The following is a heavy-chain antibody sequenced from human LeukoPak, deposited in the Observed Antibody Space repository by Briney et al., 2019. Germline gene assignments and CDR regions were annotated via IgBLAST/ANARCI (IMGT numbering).Heavy chain of an antibody. V-gene: IGHV4-39*01. Sequence: SETLSLTCSVSGGSISNSTYYWGCIRQPPGKGLEWIGCIYRSGSTYYNPSLKSRVTISVDTSKNQFSLKLRSVTAADTAVYYCARHVPGYSNTWPGPWGQGTLVTVFS. CDR3: ARHVPGYSNTWPGP. D-gene: IGHD4-11*01. CDR1: GGSISNSTYY. J-gene: IGHJ5*02. CDR2: IYRSGST.